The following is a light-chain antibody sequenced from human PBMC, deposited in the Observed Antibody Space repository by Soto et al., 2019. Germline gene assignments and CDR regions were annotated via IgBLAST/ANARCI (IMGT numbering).Light chain of an antibody. Sequence: EIVMTQSPATLSVSPGERATLSCMASQSVSSNLAWYQQKPGQAPRLLIYGESTRATGSPARFSGSGSGTAFTLTISSLQSEDFAVYYCQQYNNWPQTFGQGTKVEIK. CDR3: QQYNNWPQT. V-gene: IGKV3-15*01. CDR2: GES. CDR1: QSVSSN. J-gene: IGKJ1*01.